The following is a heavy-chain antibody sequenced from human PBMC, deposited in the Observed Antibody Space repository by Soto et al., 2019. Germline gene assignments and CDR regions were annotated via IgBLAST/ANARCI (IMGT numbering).Heavy chain of an antibody. CDR1: GFTFSTYG. CDR2: IWYDGSNK. J-gene: IGHJ4*02. Sequence: QVQLVESGGGVVQPGRSLRLSCAASGFTFSTYGMHWLRQAPGKGLEWVAVIWYDGSNKYYADSVKGRFTISRDNSKNTLYLQMNSLRAEDTSVYYCARAVCPFYYWVQGTMVTVSS. V-gene: IGHV3-33*01. CDR3: ARAVCPFYY.